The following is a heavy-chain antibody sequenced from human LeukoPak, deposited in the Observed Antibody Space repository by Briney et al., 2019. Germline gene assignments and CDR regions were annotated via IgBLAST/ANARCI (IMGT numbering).Heavy chain of an antibody. CDR1: GFTFSRYW. CDR2: INSDGSST. D-gene: IGHD2-15*01. CDR3: AREYSTGFDP. J-gene: IGHJ5*02. V-gene: IGHV3-74*01. Sequence: GGSLRLSCAASGFTFSRYWMHWVRQGPGKGLVWVSRINSDGSSTSYADSVKGRFTISRDNAKNTLCLQMNSLRAEDTAVYYCAREYSTGFDPWGQGTLVTVSS.